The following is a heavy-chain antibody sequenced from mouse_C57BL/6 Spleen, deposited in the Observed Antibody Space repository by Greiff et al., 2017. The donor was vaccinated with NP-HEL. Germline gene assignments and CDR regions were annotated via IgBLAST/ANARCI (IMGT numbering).Heavy chain of an antibody. CDR1: GYTFTSYT. Sequence: VQLVESGAELARPGASVKMSCKASGYTFTSYTMHWVKQRPGQGLEWIGYINPSSGYTKYNQKFKDKATLTADKSSSTAYMQLSSLTSEDSAVYYCARGSSYAMDYWGQGTSVTVSS. V-gene: IGHV1-4*01. J-gene: IGHJ4*01. D-gene: IGHD1-1*01. CDR3: ARGSSYAMDY. CDR2: INPSSGYT.